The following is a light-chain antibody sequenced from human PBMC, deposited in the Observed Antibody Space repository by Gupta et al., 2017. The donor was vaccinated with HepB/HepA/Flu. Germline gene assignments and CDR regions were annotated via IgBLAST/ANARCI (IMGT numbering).Light chain of an antibody. CDR2: DVT. Sequence: GPCSDGGGYHYVAWYQQHPGKVPHLIIHDVTHRPSGVSNCFSGSKSGNTASLTISGLQEEDEADYFCCSDARSSTYVFGIGTKFTVL. J-gene: IGLJ1*01. CDR3: CSDARSSTYV. CDR1: CSDGGGYHY. V-gene: IGLV2-14*03.